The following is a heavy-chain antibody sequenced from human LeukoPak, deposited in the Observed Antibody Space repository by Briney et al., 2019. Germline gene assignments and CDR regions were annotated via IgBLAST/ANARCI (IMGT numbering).Heavy chain of an antibody. Sequence: ASVKVSCKASGYTLTSYGISWVRQAPGQGLEWMGWISAYNGNTNYAQKLQGRVTMTTDTSTSTAYMELRSLRSDDTAVYYCARDPTLSGSYYGVFDYWGQGTLVTVSS. CDR3: ARDPTLSGSYYGVFDY. CDR1: GYTLTSYG. V-gene: IGHV1-18*01. J-gene: IGHJ4*02. CDR2: ISAYNGNT. D-gene: IGHD1-26*01.